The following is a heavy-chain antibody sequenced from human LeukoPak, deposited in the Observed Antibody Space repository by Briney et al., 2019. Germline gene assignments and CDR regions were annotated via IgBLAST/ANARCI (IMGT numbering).Heavy chain of an antibody. CDR2: INHSGST. Sequence: SETLSLTCAVYGGSFSGYYWSWIRQPPGKGPEWIGEINHSGSTNYNPSLKSRVTISVDTSKNQFSLKLSSVTAADTAVYYCAREKAARSLYYYYYMDVWGKGTTVTVSS. V-gene: IGHV4-34*01. CDR1: GGSFSGYY. D-gene: IGHD6-6*01. CDR3: AREKAARSLYYYYYMDV. J-gene: IGHJ6*03.